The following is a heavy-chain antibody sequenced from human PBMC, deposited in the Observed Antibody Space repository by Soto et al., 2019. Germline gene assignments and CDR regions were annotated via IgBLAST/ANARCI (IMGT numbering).Heavy chain of an antibody. D-gene: IGHD3-10*01. Sequence: PGGSLRLSCAASGFTFSSYWMHWVRQAPGKGLVWVARINSDGSSISYADSVKGRFTISRDNAKNTLYLQMTSLRAEDTAVYYCAKRTRMSGNCYFDYWGQGVLVTVSS. V-gene: IGHV3-74*01. CDR2: INSDGSSI. CDR1: GFTFSSYW. J-gene: IGHJ4*02. CDR3: AKRTRMSGNCYFDY.